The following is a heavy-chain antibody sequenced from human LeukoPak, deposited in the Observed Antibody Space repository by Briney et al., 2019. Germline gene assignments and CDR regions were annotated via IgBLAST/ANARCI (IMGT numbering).Heavy chain of an antibody. J-gene: IGHJ4*02. CDR3: CTSPSFGSSWYQFNY. V-gene: IGHV3-23*01. Sequence: GGSLRLSCSVSGLTFYTYAMSWVRQAPGKGLEWVSAISGRDGRTYHTDSVKGRFTISRDNSKNTLYLQMNSLRAEDTAVYYCCTSPSFGSSWYQFNYWGQGALVIVSS. D-gene: IGHD6-13*01. CDR1: GLTFYTYA. CDR2: ISGRDGRT.